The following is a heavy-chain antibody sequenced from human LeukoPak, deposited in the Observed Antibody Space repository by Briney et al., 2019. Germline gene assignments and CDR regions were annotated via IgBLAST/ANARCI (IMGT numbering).Heavy chain of an antibody. CDR3: TRDPRNLDY. CDR1: AFSFSNYN. Sequence: PGGSLRLSCAASAFSFSNYNMNWVRQAPGKGLEWVSSITSSGSYIYYADSVKGRFTISRDNAKNSLYLQLNSLRVEDTAVYYCTRDPRNLDYWGQGTLVTVSS. J-gene: IGHJ4*02. D-gene: IGHD1-14*01. V-gene: IGHV3-21*04. CDR2: ITSSGSYI.